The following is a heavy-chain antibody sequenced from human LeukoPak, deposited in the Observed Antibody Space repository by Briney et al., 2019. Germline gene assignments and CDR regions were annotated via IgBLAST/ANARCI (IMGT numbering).Heavy chain of an antibody. D-gene: IGHD1-26*01. CDR2: IYHSGST. CDR1: GYSISSGYY. V-gene: IGHV4-38-2*02. CDR3: ARAVISYSGSYFDPHFDY. J-gene: IGHJ4*02. Sequence: SETLSLTCTVSGYSISSGYYWGWIRQPPGKGREWIGSIYHSGSTYYNPSLKSRVTISVDTSKNQFSLKLSSVTAADTAVYYCARAVISYSGSYFDPHFDYWGQGTLVTVSS.